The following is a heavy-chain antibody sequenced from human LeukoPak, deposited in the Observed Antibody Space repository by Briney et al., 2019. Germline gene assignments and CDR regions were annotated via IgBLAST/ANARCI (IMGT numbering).Heavy chain of an antibody. D-gene: IGHD3-10*01. V-gene: IGHV3-66*01. CDR2: IYSGGST. Sequence: GGSLRLSCAASGFTFSSYAMSWVRQAPGKGLEWVSVIYSGGSTYYADSVKGRCTISRDNSKNTLYLQMNSLRAEDTAVYYCARVPGFIWGQGTLVTVSS. J-gene: IGHJ4*02. CDR3: ARVPGFI. CDR1: GFTFSSYA.